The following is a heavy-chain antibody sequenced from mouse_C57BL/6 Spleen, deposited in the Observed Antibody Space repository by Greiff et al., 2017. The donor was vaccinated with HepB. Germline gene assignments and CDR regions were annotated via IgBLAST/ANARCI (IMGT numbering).Heavy chain of an antibody. CDR3: ASYSNYGYFDV. CDR2: IWSGGST. V-gene: IGHV2-2*01. J-gene: IGHJ1*03. Sequence: QVQLQQSGPGLVQPSQSLSITCTVSGFSLTSYGVHWVRQSPGKGLEWLGVIWSGGSTDYNAAFISRLSISKDNSTSQVFFKMNSLQADDTAIYYCASYSNYGYFDVWGTGTTVTVSS. D-gene: IGHD2-5*01. CDR1: GFSLTSYG.